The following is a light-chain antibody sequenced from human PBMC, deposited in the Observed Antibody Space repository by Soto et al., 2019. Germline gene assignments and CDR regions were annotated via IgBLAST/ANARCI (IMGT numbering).Light chain of an antibody. J-gene: IGLJ2*01. CDR2: AVS. V-gene: IGLV2-14*01. Sequence: QSVLTQPASVSGSPGQSITISCTGTSSDVGGYNYVSWYRQHPGKAPKLLIYAVSNRPSGVSNRFSGSKSGNTASLTISGLQAEDEADYYCNSYTSGGAIFGGGTKLTVL. CDR3: NSYTSGGAI. CDR1: SSDVGGYNY.